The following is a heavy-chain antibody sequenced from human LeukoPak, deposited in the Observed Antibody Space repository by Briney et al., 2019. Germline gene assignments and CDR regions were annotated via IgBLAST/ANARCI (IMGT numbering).Heavy chain of an antibody. J-gene: IGHJ6*02. CDR3: ARGSEPYGMDV. D-gene: IGHD1-26*01. Sequence: PSETLSLTCAVYGGSFSGYYWSWIRQPPGKGLEWIGEINHSGSTNYNPSLKSRVTISVDTSKNQFSLKLSSVTAADTAVYYCARGSEPYGMDVWGQGTTVTVSS. CDR1: GGSFSGYY. CDR2: INHSGST. V-gene: IGHV4-34*01.